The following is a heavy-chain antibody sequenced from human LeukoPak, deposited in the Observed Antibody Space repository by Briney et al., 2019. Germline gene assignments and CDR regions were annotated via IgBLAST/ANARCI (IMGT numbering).Heavy chain of an antibody. V-gene: IGHV3-7*04. CDR2: IKQDGSEK. CDR1: GFIFTNYW. D-gene: IGHD3-22*01. Sequence: GGSLRLTCSASGFIFTNYWMTWVLQAPGKGLEWVANIKQDGSEKYYVDSVKGRFTISRDNAKKSLYLQMNSLRAEDTAVYYCVRDMVILQSWGQGTLVTVSS. J-gene: IGHJ1*01. CDR3: VRDMVILQS.